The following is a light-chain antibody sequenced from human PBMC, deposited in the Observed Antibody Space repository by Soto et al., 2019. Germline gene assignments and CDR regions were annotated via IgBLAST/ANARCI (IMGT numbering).Light chain of an antibody. CDR1: QSVSSSY. CDR2: RAS. J-gene: IGKJ3*01. Sequence: EIVLTQSPGTLSLSPGERATLSCRASQSVSSSYLAWYQQKPGQAPRLLIYRASSRATGIPDRFSGRGSGTDFTLTISRLEPEDFAVYYCQQYGSLWFTFGPGTKVDIK. V-gene: IGKV3-20*01. CDR3: QQYGSLWFT.